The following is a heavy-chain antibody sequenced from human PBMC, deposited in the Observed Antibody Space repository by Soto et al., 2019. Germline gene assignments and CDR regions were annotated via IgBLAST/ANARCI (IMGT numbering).Heavy chain of an antibody. D-gene: IGHD2-21*02. CDR2: INVGNGNT. CDR3: ARGAGYCGGDCWNDYYYAMDV. Sequence: ASVKVSCKASGYIFTDYAMHWVRQAPGQRLEWMGWINVGNGNTKYSQNFQARVTITRDTSASTAYMDLSSLRSEETAVYYCARGAGYCGGDCWNDYYYAMDVWGQGTTVTVSS. CDR1: GYIFTDYA. J-gene: IGHJ6*02. V-gene: IGHV1-3*01.